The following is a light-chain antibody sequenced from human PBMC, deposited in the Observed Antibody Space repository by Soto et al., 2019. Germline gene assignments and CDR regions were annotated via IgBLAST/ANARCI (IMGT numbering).Light chain of an antibody. Sequence: EIVLTQSPATLSLSPGERATLSCRASQSVTSSYLAWYQHQPGQAPRLLIYGASSRATGIPDRFSGSGSGTDFTLSISRLEPEDFAVYYCQQYGSSPVTFGGGTKVDIK. CDR2: GAS. J-gene: IGKJ4*01. V-gene: IGKV3-20*01. CDR1: QSVTSSY. CDR3: QQYGSSPVT.